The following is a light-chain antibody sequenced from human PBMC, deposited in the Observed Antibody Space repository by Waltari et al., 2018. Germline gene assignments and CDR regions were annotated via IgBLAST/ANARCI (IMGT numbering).Light chain of an antibody. CDR1: QSVSSSY. V-gene: IGKV3-20*01. Sequence: EIVLTQSPGTLSLSPGARATLSCRASQSVSSSYLAGYQQKPGQAPRLLIYGASSRATGIPDRFSGSGSGTDFTLTISRLEPEDFAVYYCQQYGSSPPMYTFGQGTKLEIK. J-gene: IGKJ2*01. CDR3: QQYGSSPPMYT. CDR2: GAS.